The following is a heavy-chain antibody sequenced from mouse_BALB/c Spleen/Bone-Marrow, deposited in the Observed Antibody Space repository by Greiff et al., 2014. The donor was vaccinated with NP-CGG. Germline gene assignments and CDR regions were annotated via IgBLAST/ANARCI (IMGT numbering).Heavy chain of an antibody. CDR2: IWAGGST. CDR1: GFSLTSYG. V-gene: IGHV2-9*02. D-gene: IGHD2-4*01. J-gene: IGHJ1*01. CDR3: ARDPIYNDYDWYFDV. Sequence: VKLMESGPGMVAPSQSLSITCTVSGFSLTSYGVHWVRQPPGKGLEWLGVIWAGGSTNYYSALMSRLSISKDNSKSQVFLKMNSLQSDDTAMYYCARDPIYNDYDWYFDVWGAGTTVTVSS.